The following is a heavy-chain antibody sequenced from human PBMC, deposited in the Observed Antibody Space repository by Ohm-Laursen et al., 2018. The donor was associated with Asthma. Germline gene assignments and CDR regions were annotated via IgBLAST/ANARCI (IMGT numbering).Heavy chain of an antibody. CDR2: IRSKAYGGTT. Sequence: SLRLSCAASGFTFSSYGMHWVRQAPGKGLEWVGFIRSKAYGGTTEYAASVKGRFTISRDDSKSIAYLQMNSLKTEDTAVYYCTGVGYYYGSGSYPYWGQGTLVTVSS. J-gene: IGHJ4*02. V-gene: IGHV3-49*04. D-gene: IGHD3-10*01. CDR1: GFTFSSYG. CDR3: TGVGYYYGSGSYPY.